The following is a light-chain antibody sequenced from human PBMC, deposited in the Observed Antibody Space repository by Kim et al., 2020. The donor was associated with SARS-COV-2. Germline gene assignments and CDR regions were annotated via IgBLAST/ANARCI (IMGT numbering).Light chain of an antibody. Sequence: QSLTISCSGSSIDVGGYDYVSWYQQHPGKVPKLLIYDVTKRPSGVSDRFSGSKSAHTASLTISGLQAEDEAYYYCSSCRNSKTLVVFGGGTQLTVL. CDR1: SIDVGGYDY. CDR3: SSCRNSKTLVV. J-gene: IGLJ2*01. V-gene: IGLV2-14*03. CDR2: DVT.